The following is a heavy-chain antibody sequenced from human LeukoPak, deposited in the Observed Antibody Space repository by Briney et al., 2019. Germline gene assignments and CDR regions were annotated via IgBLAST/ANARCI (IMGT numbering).Heavy chain of an antibody. CDR3: ARERASAGPFDY. J-gene: IGHJ4*02. Sequence: SETLSLTCAVYGGSFSGYYWSWIRQPPGMGLEWIGEINHSGSTNYNPSLKSRVTISVDTSENQFSLKLSSVTAADTAVYYCARERASAGPFDYWGQGTLVTVSS. CDR1: GGSFSGYY. D-gene: IGHD6-13*01. V-gene: IGHV4-34*01. CDR2: INHSGST.